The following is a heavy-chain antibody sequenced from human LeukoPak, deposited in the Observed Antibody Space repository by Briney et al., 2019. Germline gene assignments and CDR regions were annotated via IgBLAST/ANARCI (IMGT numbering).Heavy chain of an antibody. V-gene: IGHV3-48*03. J-gene: IGHJ3*02. D-gene: IGHD3-22*01. Sequence: SGGSLRLSCTASGFTFNTYEMNWVRQAPGKGLEWVSFISGSGGSIYYADSLYYADSVKGRFTISRDNAKNSLYLQMNSLRAEDTAVYYCTRGGNVGYNYNAFDIWGQGTMVTVSS. CDR1: GFTFNTYE. CDR3: TRGGNVGYNYNAFDI. CDR2: ISGSGGSIYYADSL.